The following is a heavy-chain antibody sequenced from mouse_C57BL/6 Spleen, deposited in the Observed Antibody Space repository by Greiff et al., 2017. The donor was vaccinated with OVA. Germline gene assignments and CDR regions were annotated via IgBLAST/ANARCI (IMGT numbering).Heavy chain of an antibody. Sequence: QVQLQQSGPELVKPGASVKISCKASGYAFSSSWMNWVKQRPGKGLEWIGRIYPGDGDTNYNGKFKGKATLTADKSSSTAYMQLSSLTSEDSAVYFCARSAYGVRDYWGQGTSVTVSS. J-gene: IGHJ4*01. CDR3: ARSAYGVRDY. CDR2: IYPGDGDT. CDR1: GYAFSSSW. D-gene: IGHD5-1*01. V-gene: IGHV1-82*01.